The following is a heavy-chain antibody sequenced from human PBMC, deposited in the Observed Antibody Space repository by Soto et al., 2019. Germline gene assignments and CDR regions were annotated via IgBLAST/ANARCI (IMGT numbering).Heavy chain of an antibody. CDR3: AKGRGVYYDILTGYSYYFDY. Sequence: GGSLRLSCAASGFTFSSYAMSWVRQAPGKGLEWVSAISGSGGSTYYADSVKGRFTISRDNSKNTLYLQMNSLRAEDTAVYYCAKGRGVYYDILTGYSYYFDYWGQGTLVTVSS. V-gene: IGHV3-23*01. D-gene: IGHD3-9*01. CDR1: GFTFSSYA. J-gene: IGHJ4*02. CDR2: ISGSGGST.